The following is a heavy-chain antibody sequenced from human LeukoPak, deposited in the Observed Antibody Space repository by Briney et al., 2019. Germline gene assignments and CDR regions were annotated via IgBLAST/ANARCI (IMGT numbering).Heavy chain of an antibody. CDR1: GGSISNYY. Sequence: SETLSLTCTVSGGSISNYYWSWIRQHPGQGLEWIGYIYYSGSTYYNPSLKSRVTISVDTSKNQFSLKLSSVTAADTAVYYCARVYCSGGSCYFFDYWGQGTLVTVSS. J-gene: IGHJ4*02. D-gene: IGHD2-15*01. CDR2: IYYSGST. V-gene: IGHV4-59*06. CDR3: ARVYCSGGSCYFFDY.